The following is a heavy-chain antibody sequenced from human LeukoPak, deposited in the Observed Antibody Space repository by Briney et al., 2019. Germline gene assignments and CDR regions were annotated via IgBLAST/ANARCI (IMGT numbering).Heavy chain of an antibody. CDR3: ARYYYDSSGYDY. J-gene: IGHJ4*02. Sequence: GGSLRLSCAASGFTFSSYWMHWVRQAPGKGLVWVSRINSDGSSTSYADSVKGRFTISRDNAKNTLYLQMNSLRAEDTAVYYCARYYYDSSGYDYWGQGTLVTVSS. D-gene: IGHD3-22*01. CDR2: INSDGSST. V-gene: IGHV3-74*01. CDR1: GFTFSSYW.